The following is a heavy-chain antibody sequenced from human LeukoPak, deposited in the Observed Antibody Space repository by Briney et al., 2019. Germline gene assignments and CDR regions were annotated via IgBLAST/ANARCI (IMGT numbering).Heavy chain of an antibody. CDR3: ARAYSSSWYFNWFDP. J-gene: IGHJ5*02. Sequence: PSETLSLTCNVSGVSISSSSYYWGWIRQPPGKGLEWIGSIYSSGSTYYNSSLKSRVTISIDTSKNQFSLKLSSVTAADTAVYYCARAYSSSWYFNWFDPWGQGTLVTVSS. D-gene: IGHD6-13*01. V-gene: IGHV4-39*01. CDR2: IYSSGST. CDR1: GVSISSSSYY.